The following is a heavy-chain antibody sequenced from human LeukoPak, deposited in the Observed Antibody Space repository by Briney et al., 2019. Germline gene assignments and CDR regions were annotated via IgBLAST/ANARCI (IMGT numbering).Heavy chain of an antibody. CDR2: INTNGGAT. D-gene: IGHD1-7*01. CDR1: GFTFSSYD. V-gene: IGHV3-64*01. Sequence: PGGSLRLSCTASGFTFSSYDMYWVRQAPGKGLEYVSGINTNGGATFYAKSVKGRFTISRDDSKNTLYLHMGSLRGEDMAVYYCARAQTGATSHFFDDWGQGTLVTVSS. CDR3: ARAQTGATSHFFDD. J-gene: IGHJ4*02.